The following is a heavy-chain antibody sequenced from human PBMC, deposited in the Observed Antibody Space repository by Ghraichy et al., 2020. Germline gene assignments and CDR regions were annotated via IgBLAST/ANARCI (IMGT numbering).Heavy chain of an antibody. CDR1: GFTFSNYA. Sequence: GGSLRLSCAASGFTFSNYAMAWVRQAPGKGLEWVSSIVDSGANTYYADSVKGRFTISRDNSQSILYLQINSLRAEDTAVYYCAKGRRGEYADWGQGTLVTVSP. D-gene: IGHD2-2*01. J-gene: IGHJ4*02. CDR2: IVDSGANT. V-gene: IGHV3-23*01. CDR3: AKGRRGEYAD.